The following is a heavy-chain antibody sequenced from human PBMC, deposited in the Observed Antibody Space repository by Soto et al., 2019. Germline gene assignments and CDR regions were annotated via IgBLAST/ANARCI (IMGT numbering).Heavy chain of an antibody. Sequence: GGSPRLSCAASGFTFSSYAMSWVRQAPGKGLEWVSAISGSGGSTYYADSVKGRFTISRDNSKNTLYLQMNSLRAEDTAVYYCAKGGLGHCGGDCYDAFDIWGQGTMVTVSS. CDR3: AKGGLGHCGGDCYDAFDI. CDR2: ISGSGGST. J-gene: IGHJ3*02. D-gene: IGHD2-21*02. CDR1: GFTFSSYA. V-gene: IGHV3-23*01.